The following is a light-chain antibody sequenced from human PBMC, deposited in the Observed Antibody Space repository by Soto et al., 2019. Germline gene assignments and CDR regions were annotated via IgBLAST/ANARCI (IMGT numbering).Light chain of an antibody. J-gene: IGLJ3*02. CDR1: SSDVGGYNY. CDR2: EVS. V-gene: IGLV2-8*01. CDR3: SSYSGSSNWV. Sequence: QSVLTQPPSASGSPGQSVAISCTGTSSDVGGYNYVSWYQPHPGKAPKLMIYEVSRRPSGVSDRFSGSKSGNTASLTVSGLQAEDEADYYCSSYSGSSNWVFGGGTKRTVL.